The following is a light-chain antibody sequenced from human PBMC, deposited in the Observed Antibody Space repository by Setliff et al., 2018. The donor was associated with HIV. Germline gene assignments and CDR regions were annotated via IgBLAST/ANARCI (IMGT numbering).Light chain of an antibody. Sequence: QSALTQPASVSGSPGQSITISCTGTSSDVGGYNYVSWYQQHPGEAPKLMIYDVSNRPSGVSNRFSGSKSGNTASLTISGLQAEDEADYSCSSYTSSSTYVFGTGTKVTVL. CDR2: DVS. V-gene: IGLV2-14*03. CDR3: SSYTSSSTYV. J-gene: IGLJ1*01. CDR1: SSDVGGYNY.